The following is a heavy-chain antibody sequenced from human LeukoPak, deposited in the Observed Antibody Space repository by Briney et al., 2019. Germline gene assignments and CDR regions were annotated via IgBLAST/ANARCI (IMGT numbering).Heavy chain of an antibody. Sequence: GRSLRLSCAASGFTFSSYAMHWVRQAPGKGLEWVAVISYDGSNKYYADSVKGRFTISRGNSKNTLYLQMNSLRAEDTAVYYCAKGPNYYDSSGYSDYWGQGTLVTVSS. J-gene: IGHJ4*02. D-gene: IGHD3-22*01. CDR3: AKGPNYYDSSGYSDY. CDR1: GFTFSSYA. V-gene: IGHV3-30-3*01. CDR2: ISYDGSNK.